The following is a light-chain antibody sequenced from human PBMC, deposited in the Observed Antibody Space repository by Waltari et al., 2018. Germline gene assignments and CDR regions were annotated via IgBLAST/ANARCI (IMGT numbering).Light chain of an antibody. Sequence: DIQLTQSPSFLSASVGDRVTITCRASKGFSSTYLVWYPQKPGKAPKLLIYAASTLQSGVPSRFSGSGSGTDFTLTISSLQPEDFATYYCQQLNSYPVTFGPGTKVDFK. J-gene: IGKJ3*01. CDR1: KGFSSTY. CDR3: QQLNSYPVT. CDR2: AAS. V-gene: IGKV1-9*01.